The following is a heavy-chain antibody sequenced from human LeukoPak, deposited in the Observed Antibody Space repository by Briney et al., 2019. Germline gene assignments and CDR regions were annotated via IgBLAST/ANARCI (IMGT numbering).Heavy chain of an antibody. CDR2: ISSSGSTI. D-gene: IGHD6-13*01. V-gene: IGHV3-48*03. CDR1: GFTFSSYE. J-gene: IGHJ4*02. CDR3: ARDGPIAAAAIPFDY. Sequence: PGGSRRLSCAASGFTFSSYEMNWVRQAPGKGLKGVSYISSSGSTIYYADSVKGRFTISRDNAKNSLYLQMNSLRAEDTAVYYCARDGPIAAAAIPFDYWGQGTLVTVSS.